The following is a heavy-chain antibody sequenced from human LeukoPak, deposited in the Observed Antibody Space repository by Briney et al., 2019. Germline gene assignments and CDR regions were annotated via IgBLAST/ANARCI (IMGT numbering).Heavy chain of an antibody. J-gene: IGHJ4*02. D-gene: IGHD7-27*01. CDR2: IYSGGST. Sequence: GRSLRLSCAASGFTFSSYGMHWVRQAPGKGLEWVSVIYSGGSTYYADSVKGRFTISRDNSKNTLYLQMNSLRAEDTAVYYCARNRSWGIDYWGQGTLVTVSS. CDR1: GFTFSSYG. V-gene: IGHV3-53*01. CDR3: ARNRSWGIDY.